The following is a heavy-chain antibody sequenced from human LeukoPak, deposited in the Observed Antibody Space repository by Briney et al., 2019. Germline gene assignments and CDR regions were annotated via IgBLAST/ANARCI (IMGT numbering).Heavy chain of an antibody. Sequence: EASVKVSCKASGGTFSSYAISWVRQAPGQGLEWMGWISPNSGDTGFAQKFQGRVTMTRDTSISTAYLELSRLRSDDTAVYYCVRSGYNWGFDYWGQGTLVTVSS. V-gene: IGHV1-2*02. CDR2: ISPNSGDT. D-gene: IGHD1-1*01. J-gene: IGHJ4*02. CDR3: VRSGYNWGFDY. CDR1: GGTFSSYA.